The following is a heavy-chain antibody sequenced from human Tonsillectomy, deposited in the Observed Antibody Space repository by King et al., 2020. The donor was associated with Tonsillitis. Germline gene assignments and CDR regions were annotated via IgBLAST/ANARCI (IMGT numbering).Heavy chain of an antibody. CDR1: GFTFSSYG. J-gene: IGHJ6*02. V-gene: IGHV3-30*18. CDR2: ISYDGSNK. D-gene: IGHD6-13*01. CDR3: AKKRSLKYSSSWYETYYYYGMDV. Sequence: VQLVESGGGVVQPGRSLRLSCAASGFTFSSYGMHWVRQAPGKGLEWVAVISYDGSNKYYADSVKGRFTISRDNSKNTLYLQMNSLIAEDTAVYYCAKKRSLKYSSSWYETYYYYGMDVWGQGTTVTVSS.